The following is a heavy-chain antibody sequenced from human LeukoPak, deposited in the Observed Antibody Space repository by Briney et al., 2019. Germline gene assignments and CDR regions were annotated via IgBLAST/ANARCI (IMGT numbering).Heavy chain of an antibody. J-gene: IGHJ5*02. V-gene: IGHV4-34*01. D-gene: IGHD1-26*01. CDR1: GGSFSGYY. Sequence: SETLSLTCAVYGGSFSGYYWSWIRQPPGKGLEWIGNTYNSESTNYNPSLKSRVTISLDTSKNQFSLKMSSVTAADTAVYYCAKDWELGSWGQGTLVTISS. CDR2: TYNSEST. CDR3: AKDWELGS.